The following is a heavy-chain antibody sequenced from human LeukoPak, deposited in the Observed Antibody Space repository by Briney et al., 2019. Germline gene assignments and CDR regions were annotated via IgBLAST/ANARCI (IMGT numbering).Heavy chain of an antibody. V-gene: IGHV1-2*02. CDR1: GYTFTGYY. Sequence: ASVKVSRKASGYTFTGYYMHWVRQAPGQGLEWMGWINPNSGGTNYAQKFQGRVTMTRDTSISTAYMELSRLRSDDTAVYYCARDKEGAMGSFDYWGQGTLVTVSS. D-gene: IGHD5-18*01. J-gene: IGHJ4*02. CDR2: INPNSGGT. CDR3: ARDKEGAMGSFDY.